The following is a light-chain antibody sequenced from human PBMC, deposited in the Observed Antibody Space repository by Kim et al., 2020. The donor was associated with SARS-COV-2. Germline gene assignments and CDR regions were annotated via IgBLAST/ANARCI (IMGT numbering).Light chain of an antibody. J-gene: IGLJ2*01. CDR2: DVS. V-gene: IGLV2-11*01. CDR3: CSYAGSYTLV. Sequence: QSALTQPRSVSGSPGQSVTVSCTGTSSDVGGYNYVSWYQLHPGKVPKLMIYDVSKRPSGVPDRFSGSKSGNTASLTISGLQAEDEADYYCCSYAGSYTLVFGGGTKVTVL. CDR1: SSDVGGYNY.